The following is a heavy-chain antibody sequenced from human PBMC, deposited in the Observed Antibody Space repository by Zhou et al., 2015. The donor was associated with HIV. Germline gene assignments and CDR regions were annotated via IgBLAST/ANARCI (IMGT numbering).Heavy chain of an antibody. J-gene: IGHJ1*01. CDR3: ARGVYLKGEVGVLHPMDH. CDR1: GDTFSSYS. V-gene: IGHV1-69*01. D-gene: IGHD3-22*01. Sequence: QVQLLQSGAEVKKPDSSVRVSCKGSGDTFSSYSISWVRQAPGQGLEWMGRIIPLFETPEYAQKFQGRVTISADEYTNTVFMELRSLRSEDTAIYYCARGVYLKGEVGVLHPMDHWGPGTRVSFSS. CDR2: IIPLFETP.